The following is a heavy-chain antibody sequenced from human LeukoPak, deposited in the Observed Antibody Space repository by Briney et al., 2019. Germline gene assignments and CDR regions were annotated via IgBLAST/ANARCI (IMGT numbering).Heavy chain of an antibody. Sequence: GGSLRLSCEASGFTFSSNAMHWVRQAPGEGLEWVAVISYDGSNKYYADSVKGRFTTSRDNSKNTLYLQMNSLRAEDTAVYYCARGYCSSTRCHFDYWGQGTLVTVSS. CDR3: ARGYCSSTRCHFDY. CDR2: ISYDGSNK. D-gene: IGHD2-2*01. CDR1: GFTFSSNA. V-gene: IGHV3-30-3*01. J-gene: IGHJ4*02.